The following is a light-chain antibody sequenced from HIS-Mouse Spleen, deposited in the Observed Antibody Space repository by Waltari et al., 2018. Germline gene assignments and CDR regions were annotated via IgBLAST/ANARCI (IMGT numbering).Light chain of an antibody. J-gene: IGKJ1*01. Sequence: DIQLTQSTSFLSASVGDRVTITCRASQGISSYLAWYPQKPGKAPKLLIYAASTLQSGVPSRFSGSGSGTEFTLTISSLQPEDFATYYCQQLNSYPPTFGQGTKVEIK. V-gene: IGKV1-9*01. CDR3: QQLNSYPPT. CDR1: QGISSY. CDR2: AAS.